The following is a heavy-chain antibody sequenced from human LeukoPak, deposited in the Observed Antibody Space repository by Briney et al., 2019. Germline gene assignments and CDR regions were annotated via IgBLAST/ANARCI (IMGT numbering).Heavy chain of an antibody. D-gene: IGHD2-15*01. J-gene: IGHJ3*02. CDR3: ATSEDLGYCSGGSCYHRPDAFDI. CDR2: IYPGDSDT. CDR1: GYSFTSYW. V-gene: IGHV5-51*01. Sequence: GESLKISCKGSGYSFTSYWIGWVRQMPGKGLEWMGIIYPGDSDTRYSPSFQGQVTISADKSISTAYLQWSSLKASDTAMYYCATSEDLGYCSGGSCYHRPDAFDIWGQGTMVTVSS.